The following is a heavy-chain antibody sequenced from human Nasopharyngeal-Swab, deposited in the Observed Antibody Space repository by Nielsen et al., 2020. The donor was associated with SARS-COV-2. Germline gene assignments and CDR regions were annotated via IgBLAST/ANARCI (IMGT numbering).Heavy chain of an antibody. J-gene: IGHJ4*02. Sequence: SETPSLTCTVSGGSLHSYYWSCIRQPPGKGLEWIGYIYYSGSTNYNPSLKSRVTISVDTSKNQFSLKLSSVTAADTAVYYCARATSGSYYPFDYWGQGTLVTVSS. D-gene: IGHD1-26*01. CDR1: GGSLHSYY. V-gene: IGHV4-59*01. CDR2: IYYSGST. CDR3: ARATSGSYYPFDY.